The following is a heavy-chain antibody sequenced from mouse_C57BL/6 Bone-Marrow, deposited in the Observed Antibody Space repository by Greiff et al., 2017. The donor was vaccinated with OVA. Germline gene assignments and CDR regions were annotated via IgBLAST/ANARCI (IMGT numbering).Heavy chain of an antibody. Sequence: EVKVVESGEGLVKPGGSLKLSCAASGFTFSSYAMSWVRQTPEKRLEWVAYISSGGDYIYYADTVKGRFTISRDNARNTLYLQMSSLKSEDTAMYYCTRGESNWSFDYWCRGTALTVSS. D-gene: IGHD2-5*01. CDR3: TRGESNWSFDY. V-gene: IGHV5-9-1*02. J-gene: IGHJ2*01. CDR1: GFTFSSYA. CDR2: ISSGGDYI.